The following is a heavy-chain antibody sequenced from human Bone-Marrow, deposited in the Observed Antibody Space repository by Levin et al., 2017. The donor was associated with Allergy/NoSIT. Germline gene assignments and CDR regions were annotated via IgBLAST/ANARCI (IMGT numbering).Heavy chain of an antibody. J-gene: IGHJ4*02. D-gene: IGHD3-22*01. CDR1: GDSISGGDFY. V-gene: IGHV4-30-4*01. CDR3: AREDHFDTSGYDY. CDR2: IHHSGST. Sequence: SQTLSLTCSVSGDSISGGDFYWSWIRQPPGMGLEWIGYIHHSGSTYYNPSLKSRVTISIDTPTNHFSLKLSSVNAADTAVYYCAREDHFDTSGYDYWGQGTLVTVSS.